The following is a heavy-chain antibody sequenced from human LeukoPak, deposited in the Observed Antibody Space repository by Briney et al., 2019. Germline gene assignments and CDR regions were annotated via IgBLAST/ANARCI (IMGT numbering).Heavy chain of an antibody. CDR2: ISASSGYI. J-gene: IGHJ4*02. Sequence: GDSLRLSCAASGFTFSSYTMDWVRQAPGKGLEWVSSISASSGYIYYADSMKGRLTISRDNAENSLHLQMNSLRAEDTALYYCARESLYSGSASSDLDYWGQGTLVTVSS. V-gene: IGHV3-21*01. CDR3: ARESLYSGSASSDLDY. D-gene: IGHD3-10*01. CDR1: GFTFSSYT.